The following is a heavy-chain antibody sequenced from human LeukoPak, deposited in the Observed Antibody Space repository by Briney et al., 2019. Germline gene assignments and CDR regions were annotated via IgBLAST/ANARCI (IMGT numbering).Heavy chain of an antibody. J-gene: IGHJ4*02. CDR1: GFTFSSYA. D-gene: IGHD3-22*01. CDR2: ISGSGGST. Sequence: PGGSLRLSCAASGFTFSSYAMSWVRQAPGKGLEWVSTISGSGGSTYYADSVKGRFTISGDNSKNTLYLQMNSLRAEDTAEYYCTKGPVAVITTPYFDYWGQGTLVTVSS. CDR3: TKGPVAVITTPYFDY. V-gene: IGHV3-23*01.